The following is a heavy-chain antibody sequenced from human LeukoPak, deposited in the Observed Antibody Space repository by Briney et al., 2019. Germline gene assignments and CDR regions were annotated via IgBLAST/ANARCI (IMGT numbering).Heavy chain of an antibody. V-gene: IGHV1-18*01. J-gene: IGHJ4*02. CDR3: ARAGHSSSSFKDY. D-gene: IGHD6-6*01. CDR2: IKVYNGDT. CDR1: GYTFTSYS. Sequence: GASVTVTCKASGYTFTSYSFSWVRQAPGPGREWMGWIKVYNGDTNYVQKFQCTVAMTTDTSTSTAYMELRSLRSDDTAVYYCARAGHSSSSFKDYWGQGTLVTVSS.